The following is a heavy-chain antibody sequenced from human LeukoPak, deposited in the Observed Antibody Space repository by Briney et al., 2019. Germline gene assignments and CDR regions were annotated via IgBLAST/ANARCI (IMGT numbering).Heavy chain of an antibody. CDR2: IQPDASEQ. CDR3: ASQSFARFDP. CDR1: GFTFSRNW. V-gene: IGHV3-7*01. D-gene: IGHD3-16*01. Sequence: GGSLRLSCVASGFTFSRNWMSWVRQAPGKGLEWVGNIQPDASEQYPVDSVKGRFTISRDNARNSLFLQMNSLRVEDTAVYYCASQSFARFDPWGQGTLVTVSS. J-gene: IGHJ5*02.